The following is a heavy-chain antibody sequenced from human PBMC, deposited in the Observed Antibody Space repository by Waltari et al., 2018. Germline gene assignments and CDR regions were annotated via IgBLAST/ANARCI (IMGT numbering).Heavy chain of an antibody. CDR2: IYSGGST. CDR1: GFTFSSYA. D-gene: IGHD3-10*01. V-gene: IGHV3-23*03. J-gene: IGHJ6*03. Sequence: EVQLLESGGGLVQPGGSLRLSCAASGFTFSSYAMSWVRQAPGKGLEWVSVIYSGGSTYYADSVKGRFTISRDNSKNTLYLQMNSLRAEDTAVYYCARQILLWFGELSPFMDVWGKGTTVTVSS. CDR3: ARQILLWFGELSPFMDV.